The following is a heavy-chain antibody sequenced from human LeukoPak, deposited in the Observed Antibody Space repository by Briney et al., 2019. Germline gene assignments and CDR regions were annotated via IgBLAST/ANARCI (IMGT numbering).Heavy chain of an antibody. CDR1: GGSISSYY. Sequence: SETLSLTCTVSGGSISSYYWSWIRQPPGKGLEWIAYIYYTGNTKYNPSLKSRVTISVDTSKNQFSLRLSSVTAADTAVYYCARDSGSSPTFDYWGQGTLVTASS. CDR2: IYYTGNT. V-gene: IGHV4-59*01. J-gene: IGHJ4*02. D-gene: IGHD1-26*01. CDR3: ARDSGSSPTFDY.